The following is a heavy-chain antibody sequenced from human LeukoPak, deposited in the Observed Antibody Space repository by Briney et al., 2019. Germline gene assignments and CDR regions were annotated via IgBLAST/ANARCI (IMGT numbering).Heavy chain of an antibody. Sequence: TSQTLSLTCTVSGGSVSIGTYYWNWIRQPAEKGLEWIGRMYTSGRTNYNPSLKSRVTISVDTSKNQFSLKLTSVTAADTAVYYSASQTLTDDAFDIWGQGTMVTVSS. J-gene: IGHJ3*02. D-gene: IGHD1-20*01. V-gene: IGHV4-61*02. CDR1: GGSVSIGTYY. CDR2: MYTSGRT. CDR3: ASQTLTDDAFDI.